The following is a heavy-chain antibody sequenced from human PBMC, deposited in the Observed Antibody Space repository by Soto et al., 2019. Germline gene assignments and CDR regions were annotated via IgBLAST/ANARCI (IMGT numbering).Heavy chain of an antibody. CDR1: GFSLSTSGVG. Sequence: SGPTLVNPTQPLTLTCTFSGFSLSTSGVGVGWIRQPPGKALEWLALIYWDGDKRYSPSLKSRLTIMKDTSKNQVVLIMTNMDPVDTAMYYCARPNSGRRKYYFEYWGQGTLVTVSS. V-gene: IGHV2-5*02. CDR3: ARPNSGRRKYYFEY. J-gene: IGHJ4*02. CDR2: IYWDGDK. D-gene: IGHD1-26*01.